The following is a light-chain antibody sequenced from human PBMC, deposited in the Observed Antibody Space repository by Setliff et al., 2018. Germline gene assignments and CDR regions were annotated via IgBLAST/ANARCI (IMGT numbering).Light chain of an antibody. Sequence: QSALAQPPSVSGAPGQRVTISCTGSNSNIGGGYDVHWYQQLPGITPKLLIYDNSSRPSGVPDRFSGSNSGTAATLAITGLQAEDEADYYCQSYDSSLISYVFGPGTKGTVL. V-gene: IGLV1-40*01. J-gene: IGLJ1*01. CDR2: DNS. CDR3: QSYDSSLISYV. CDR1: NSNIGGGYD.